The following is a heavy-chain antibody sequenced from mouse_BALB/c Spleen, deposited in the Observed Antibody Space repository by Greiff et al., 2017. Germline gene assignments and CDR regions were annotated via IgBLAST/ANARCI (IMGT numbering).Heavy chain of an antibody. Sequence: EVQLQQSGPGLVKPSQSLSLTCSVTGYSITSGYYWNWIRQFPGNKLEWMGYISYDGSNNYNPSLKNRISITRDTSKNQFFLKLNSVTTEDTATYYCARVNYGGDYWGQGTSVTVSS. CDR3: ARVNYGGDY. V-gene: IGHV3-6*02. J-gene: IGHJ4*01. CDR1: GYSITSGYY. D-gene: IGHD1-1*02. CDR2: ISYDGSN.